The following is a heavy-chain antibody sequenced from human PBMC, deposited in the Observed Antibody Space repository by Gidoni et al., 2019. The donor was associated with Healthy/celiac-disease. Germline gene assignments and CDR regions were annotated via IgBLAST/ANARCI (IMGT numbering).Heavy chain of an antibody. D-gene: IGHD6-13*01. J-gene: IGHJ4*02. Sequence: EVQLVESGGGLVQPGRSLRLSCTASGFTFGYYAMSWFRQAPGKGLEWVGFIRSKAYGGTTEYAASVKGRFTISRDDSKSIAYLQMNSLKTEDTAVYYCTRDRWQQLVERYFDYWGQGTLVTVSS. CDR2: IRSKAYGGTT. CDR3: TRDRWQQLVERYFDY. V-gene: IGHV3-49*03. CDR1: GFTFGYYA.